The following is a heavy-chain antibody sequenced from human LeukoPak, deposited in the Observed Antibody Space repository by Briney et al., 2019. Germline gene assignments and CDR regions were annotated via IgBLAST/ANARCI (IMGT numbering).Heavy chain of an antibody. J-gene: IGHJ4*02. D-gene: IGHD6-19*01. Sequence: GGSLRLSCAASGFTFSSFAMSWVRQAPGKGLEWVSGFSDNSGTTYYAVSVKGRFTISRDNSKNTVYLQMNSLRAEDTAIYYCAKVYSTGWSYFDYWGQGTLVTVSS. CDR3: AKVYSTGWSYFDY. V-gene: IGHV3-23*01. CDR1: GFTFSSFA. CDR2: FSDNSGTT.